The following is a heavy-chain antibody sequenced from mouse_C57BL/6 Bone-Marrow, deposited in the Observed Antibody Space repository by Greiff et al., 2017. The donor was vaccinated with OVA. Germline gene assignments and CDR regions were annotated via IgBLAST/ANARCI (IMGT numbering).Heavy chain of an antibody. D-gene: IGHD1-1*01. J-gene: IGHJ1*03. V-gene: IGHV1-18*01. Sequence: EVQLQQSGPELVKPGASVKIPCKASGYTFTDYNMDWVKQSHGKSLEWIGDINPNNGGTIYNQKFKGKATLTVDKSSSTAYMELRSLTSEDTAVYYCARREYYGSSYPTEYFDVWGTGTTVTVSS. CDR3: ARREYYGSSYPTEYFDV. CDR2: INPNNGGT. CDR1: GYTFTDYN.